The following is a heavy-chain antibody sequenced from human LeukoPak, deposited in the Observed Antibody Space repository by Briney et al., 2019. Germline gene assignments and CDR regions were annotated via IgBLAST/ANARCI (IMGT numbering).Heavy chain of an antibody. J-gene: IGHJ4*02. CDR1: GFSISNSG. D-gene: IGHD3-3*01. CDR2: IRYDGNSR. Sequence: PGGSLRLSCAGSGFSISNSGMHWVRQAPGKGLEWVAFIRYDGNSRYYADSVKGRFTISRDNSKNTLFLQMNSLTVEDTAVYYCAKDGGMRSDFDYWGQETLVTVSS. CDR3: AKDGGMRSDFDY. V-gene: IGHV3-30*02.